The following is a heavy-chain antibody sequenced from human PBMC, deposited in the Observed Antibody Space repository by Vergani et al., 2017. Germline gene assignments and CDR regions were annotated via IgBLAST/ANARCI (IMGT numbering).Heavy chain of an antibody. Sequence: EVQLLESGGGLVQPGGSLRLSCAASGFTVSSNYMSWVRQAPGKGLEWVSVIYSGGSTYYADSVKGRFTISRDNSKNTLYLQMNSLRAEDTAVYYCARVPINDFLFDYWGQGTLVTVSS. CDR1: GFTVSSNY. CDR3: ARVPINDFLFDY. V-gene: IGHV3-53*01. J-gene: IGHJ4*02. D-gene: IGHD2-2*01. CDR2: IYSGGST.